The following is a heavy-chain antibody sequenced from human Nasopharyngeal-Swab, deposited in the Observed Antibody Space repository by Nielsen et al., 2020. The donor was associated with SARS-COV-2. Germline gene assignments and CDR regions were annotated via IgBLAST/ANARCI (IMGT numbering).Heavy chain of an antibody. CDR3: ARDGDYSGWELTDY. J-gene: IGHJ4*02. D-gene: IGHD1-26*01. CDR2: ISSSSSYI. V-gene: IGHV3-21*01. Sequence: GESLKISCAASGFTFSSYSMNWVRQAPGKGLEWVSSISSSSSYIYYADSVKARFTISRDNAKNSLYLQMNSLRAEDTAVYYCARDGDYSGWELTDYWGQGTLVTVSS. CDR1: GFTFSSYS.